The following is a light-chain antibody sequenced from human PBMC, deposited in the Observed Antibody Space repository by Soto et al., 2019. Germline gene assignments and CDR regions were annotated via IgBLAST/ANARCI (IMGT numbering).Light chain of an antibody. CDR2: GAS. Sequence: EIVMTQSPPTLSVSPGERAALSCRASQSIRNNLAWYQQKPGQAPRLLIYGASTRATGIPARFSGSGSGTEFTLTISSLQSEDFAAYYCQQYNNWPAITFGQGTRLEIK. J-gene: IGKJ5*01. V-gene: IGKV3D-15*01. CDR3: QQYNNWPAIT. CDR1: QSIRNN.